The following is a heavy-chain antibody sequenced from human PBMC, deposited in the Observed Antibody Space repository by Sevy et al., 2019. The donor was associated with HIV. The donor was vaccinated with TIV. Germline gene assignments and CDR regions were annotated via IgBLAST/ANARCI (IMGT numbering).Heavy chain of an antibody. V-gene: IGHV3-30*18. J-gene: IGHJ6*02. CDR1: GFSFSYYG. CDR3: ANAYSGSYSHSYLYALDV. CDR2: ISHDGINE. D-gene: IGHD1-26*01. Sequence: GESLRLSCIGSGFSFSYYGIHWVRQSPGMGLDWVALISHDGINEYYADSVKGRFTISRDNSKNTVYLEMNSLRNEDTAIYFCANAYSGSYSHSYLYALDVWGQGTTVTISS.